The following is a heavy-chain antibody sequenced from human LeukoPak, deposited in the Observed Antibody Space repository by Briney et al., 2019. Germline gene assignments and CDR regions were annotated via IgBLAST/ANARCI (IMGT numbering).Heavy chain of an antibody. V-gene: IGHV3-30*02. Sequence: GGSLRLSCSVSGLTFSKSNMHWVRQPPGKGLEWVAFILYDGSSDSYADSVKGRFTVSRDNTRNTLYLVLNSLKAEDTAIYYCAKDWKYSTEYWGQGTLVTVSS. J-gene: IGHJ4*02. CDR2: ILYDGSSD. CDR1: GLTFSKSN. CDR3: AKDWKYSTEY. D-gene: IGHD1-7*01.